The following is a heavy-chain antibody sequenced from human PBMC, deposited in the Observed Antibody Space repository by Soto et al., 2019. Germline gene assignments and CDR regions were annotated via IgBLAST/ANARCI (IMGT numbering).Heavy chain of an antibody. CDR1: GGSISSSSYY. CDR3: ARRSVEDGDYYFDY. D-gene: IGHD4-17*01. Sequence: QLQLQESGPGLVKPSETLSLTCTVSGGSISSSSYYWGWIRQPPGKGLEWIGSIYYSGSTYYNPSLKSRVTISVDTSKNQFSLKLSSVTAADTAVYYCARRSVEDGDYYFDYWGQGTLVTVSS. CDR2: IYYSGST. J-gene: IGHJ4*02. V-gene: IGHV4-39*01.